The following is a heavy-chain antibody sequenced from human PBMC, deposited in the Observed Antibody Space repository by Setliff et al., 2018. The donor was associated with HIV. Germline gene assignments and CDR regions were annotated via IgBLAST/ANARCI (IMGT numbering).Heavy chain of an antibody. V-gene: IGHV1-2*06. CDR1: GYTFTAYY. CDR3: ANQGYGVSLYAFDV. J-gene: IGHJ3*01. D-gene: IGHD2-8*01. Sequence: ASVKVSCKTSGYTFTAYYIYWVRQAPGHGLELMGRIHPNTGSTNYLKEFQGRVTITRDKSMSPVYMALAGLTSDHAAAYYCANQGYGVSLYAFDVWGKGTRVTVS. CDR2: IHPNTGST.